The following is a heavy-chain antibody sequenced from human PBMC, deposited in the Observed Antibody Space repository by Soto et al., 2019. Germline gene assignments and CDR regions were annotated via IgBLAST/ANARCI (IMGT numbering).Heavy chain of an antibody. Sequence: SQTLSLTCALSGDSVSSNTAALHWIRQSPSRGLEWLGRKYYRSKWYNYSAVSVKSRITINPDTSKNQXSLQLNSVTPEHTAVYCCAREELRGTMDYSTQGTLVTVSS. V-gene: IGHV6-1*01. CDR1: GDSVSSNTAA. CDR3: AREELRGTMDY. J-gene: IGHJ4*02. D-gene: IGHD1-7*01. CDR2: KYYRSKWYN.